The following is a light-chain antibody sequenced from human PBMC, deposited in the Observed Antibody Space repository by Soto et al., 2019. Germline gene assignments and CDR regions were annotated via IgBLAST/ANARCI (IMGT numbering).Light chain of an antibody. J-gene: IGKJ1*01. CDR2: GAS. V-gene: IGKV3-20*01. CDR3: QQYGSSLRT. Sequence: EIVMTQSPVTLSMSPGETATLSCRASVTVATNVAWYQQKPGQAPRLLIYGASSRATGIPDRFSGSGSGTDFTLTISRLEPEDFAVYYCQQYGSSLRTFGQGTKVDIK. CDR1: VTVATN.